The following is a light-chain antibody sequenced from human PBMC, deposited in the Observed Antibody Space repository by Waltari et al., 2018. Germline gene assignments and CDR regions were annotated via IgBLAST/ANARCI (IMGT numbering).Light chain of an antibody. J-gene: IGLJ3*02. CDR2: NVN. CDR3: SSYRSSSTLV. CDR1: SSDIGGYNY. V-gene: IGLV2-14*03. Sequence: QSALTQPASVSGSPGQSITISCTGTSSDIGGYNYVSWVQQHPGRVPKLIIYNVNKRSAVVSNRFSGSKSVNAASLTISGLQAEDEADYDCSSYRSSSTLVFGAGTKVTVL.